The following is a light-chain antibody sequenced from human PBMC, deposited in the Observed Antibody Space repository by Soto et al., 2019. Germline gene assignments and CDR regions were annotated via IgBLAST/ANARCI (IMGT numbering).Light chain of an antibody. Sequence: QSVLTQPASVSESPGQSITISCTGTSSDAGSYKFVSWYQHHPGKAPKLMIYEDSKRPSGVSDRFSGSKSGNTASLTISGLQADEEADYYCCSYEGTNNVFGNGTKVTV. V-gene: IGLV2-23*02. CDR1: SSDAGSYKF. J-gene: IGLJ1*01. CDR2: EDS. CDR3: CSYEGTNNV.